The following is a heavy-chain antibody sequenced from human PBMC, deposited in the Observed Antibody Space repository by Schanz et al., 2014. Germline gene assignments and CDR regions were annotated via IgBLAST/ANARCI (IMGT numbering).Heavy chain of an antibody. Sequence: EVQLLESGGGLVQPGGSLRLSCLASGFAFSSYGMNWLRQAPGKGLEWVSAISGSGGSTYYADSVTGRFTISRDNAKNTLYLQMNTLRAEDTAVYYCARKMKLGVYGGKGHDSLDIWGQGTMVTVSS. CDR3: ARKMKLGVYGGKGHDSLDI. CDR1: GFAFSSYG. CDR2: ISGSGGST. J-gene: IGHJ3*02. D-gene: IGHD4-17*01. V-gene: IGHV3-23*01.